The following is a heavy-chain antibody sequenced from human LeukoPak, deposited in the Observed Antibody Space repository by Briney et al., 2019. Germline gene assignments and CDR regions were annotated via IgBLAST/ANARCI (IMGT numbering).Heavy chain of an antibody. CDR1: GGSFSGYY. CDR2: INHSGST. V-gene: IGHV4-34*01. J-gene: IGHJ4*02. CDR3: ARGPPYSSYGPATFGVYAVDY. D-gene: IGHD4-4*01. Sequence: SETLSLTCAVYGGSFSGYYWSWIRQPPGKGLEWIGEINHSGSTNYNPSLKSRVTISVDTSKNQFSLKLSSVTAADTAVYYCARGPPYSSYGPATFGVYAVDYWGQGTLVTVSS.